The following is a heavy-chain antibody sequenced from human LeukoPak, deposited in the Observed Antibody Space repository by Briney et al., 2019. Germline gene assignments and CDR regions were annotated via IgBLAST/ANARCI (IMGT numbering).Heavy chain of an antibody. J-gene: IGHJ3*02. D-gene: IGHD3-3*01. CDR1: GGSISSYY. CDR2: IYTSGST. Sequence: SETLSLTCTVSGGSISSYYWSWIRQPAGKGLEWIGRIYTSGSTNYNPSLKSRVTMSVDTSKNQFSLKLSSVTAADTAVYYCARGGLYYYDFWSGYSPFDIWGQGTMVTVSS. CDR3: ARGGLYYYDFWSGYSPFDI. V-gene: IGHV4-4*07.